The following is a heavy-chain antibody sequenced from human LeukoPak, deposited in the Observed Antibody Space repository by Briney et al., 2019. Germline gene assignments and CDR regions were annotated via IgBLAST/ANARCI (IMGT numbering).Heavy chain of an antibody. D-gene: IGHD3-22*01. V-gene: IGHV3-30*02. CDR3: AKDTYYYDSSGYYIDY. CDR2: IRFDGSYK. Sequence: GGSLRLSCAASGFTFSGSAMHWVRQAPGKGLEWVAFIRFDGSYKDYADSVKGRFTISRDKSKNTLYLQMNSLRAEDTAVYYCAKDTYYYDSSGYYIDYWGQGTLVTVSS. J-gene: IGHJ4*02. CDR1: GFTFSGSA.